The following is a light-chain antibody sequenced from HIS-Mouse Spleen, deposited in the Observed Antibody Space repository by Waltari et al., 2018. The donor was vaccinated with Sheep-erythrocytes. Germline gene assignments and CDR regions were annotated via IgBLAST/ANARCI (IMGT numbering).Light chain of an antibody. V-gene: IGLV2-23*01. J-gene: IGLJ3*02. CDR2: ESS. Sequence: QSALTQPASVSGSPGQSITISCTGTSSDVGSYNLVSSYQQHPGKDPKLMIYESSKRPSGVSTRFSGSESGNTASLTISGLQAEDEADYYCCSYAGSSTPWVFGGGTQLTVL. CDR3: CSYAGSSTPWV. CDR1: SSDVGSYNL.